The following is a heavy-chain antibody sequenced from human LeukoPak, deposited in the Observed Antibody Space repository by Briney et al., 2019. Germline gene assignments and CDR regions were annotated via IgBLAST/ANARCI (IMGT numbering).Heavy chain of an antibody. D-gene: IGHD3-22*01. Sequence: RASVKVSCKTSGYIFTSNAVHWVRQAPGQRLEWMGWINADNGNTKYSQKFQGRVTMTRDTSTSTVYMELSSLRSEDTAVYYCAREYAAYYYDGDSYYYYGMDVWGQGTTVTVSS. J-gene: IGHJ6*02. V-gene: IGHV1-3*01. CDR1: GYIFTSNA. CDR3: AREYAAYYYDGDSYYYYGMDV. CDR2: INADNGNT.